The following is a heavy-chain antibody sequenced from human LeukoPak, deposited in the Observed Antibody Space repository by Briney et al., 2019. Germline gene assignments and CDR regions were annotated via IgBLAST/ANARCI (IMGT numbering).Heavy chain of an antibody. D-gene: IGHD3-16*01. CDR3: VRGWGSNVYASAFDV. CDR1: GFTFSIYG. V-gene: IGHV3-33*01. J-gene: IGHJ3*01. CDR2: IWHDGSHK. Sequence: GRSLRLSCAASGFTFSIYGMHWVRQAPGKGLEWVTVIWHDGSHKDYADSVKGRFTISRDNSKNTLYLQMNDLRAEDTAMYYCVRGWGSNVYASAFDVWGQGTMVTVSS.